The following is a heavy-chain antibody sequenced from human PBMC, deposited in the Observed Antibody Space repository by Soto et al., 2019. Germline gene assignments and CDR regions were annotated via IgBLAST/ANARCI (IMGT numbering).Heavy chain of an antibody. CDR1: GVSISSGNW. D-gene: IGHD3-10*01. Sequence: QVKLQESGPGLATPSGTLSLTCAVSGVSISSGNWWTWVRQSPQRGLEYIGEIFHDGTANYYPSFERRVAISVDTSKNQFSLKLTSVTAADTAIYFCARLVYDTRLNYMYFDFWGQGTLVTVSS. CDR3: ARLVYDTRLNYMYFDF. J-gene: IGHJ4*02. V-gene: IGHV4-4*02. CDR2: IFHDGTA.